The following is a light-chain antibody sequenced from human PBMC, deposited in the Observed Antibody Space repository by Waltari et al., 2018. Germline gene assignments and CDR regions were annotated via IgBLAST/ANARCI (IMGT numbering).Light chain of an antibody. CDR3: QQYYSTPET. CDR1: QSVLYSSNNKNY. CDR2: WAS. V-gene: IGKV4-1*01. J-gene: IGKJ1*01. Sequence: DIVMTQSPDSLAVSLGERATINCKSSQSVLYSSNNKNYLAWYQQKPGQPPKLLIYWASTRESGVPDRFSGSGSGTDFTLTISSLQAEDVAVYYCQQYYSTPETFGQGTKEEIK.